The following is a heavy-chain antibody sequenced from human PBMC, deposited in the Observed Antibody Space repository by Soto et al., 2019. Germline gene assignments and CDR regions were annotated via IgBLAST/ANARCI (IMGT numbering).Heavy chain of an antibody. CDR1: GVTFDNYA. CDR3: DNRGRGNPES. Sequence: PWESLSLSCTASGVTFDNYAMTWVRQARGKGLEWGSAISARGRSTYYTASVKGRFTISRDNSKNTPYLRMINLSVEDSAVYYCDNRGRGNPESWGQGSLVTVSS. J-gene: IGHJ5*02. D-gene: IGHD2-15*01. V-gene: IGHV3-23*01. CDR2: ISARGRST.